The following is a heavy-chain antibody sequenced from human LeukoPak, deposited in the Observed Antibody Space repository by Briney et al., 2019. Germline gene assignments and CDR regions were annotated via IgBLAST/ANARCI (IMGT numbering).Heavy chain of an antibody. J-gene: IGHJ6*03. CDR2: INPNSGGT. D-gene: IGHD2-21*02. Sequence: ASVKVSCKASGYTFTGYYMPWVRQAPGQGLEWMGWINPNSGGTNYAQKFQGRVTMTRDTSISTAYMELSRLRSDDTAVYYCASKETVVVTATDYYYYYMDVWGKGTTVTVSS. V-gene: IGHV1-2*02. CDR3: ASKETVVVTATDYYYYYMDV. CDR1: GYTFTGYY.